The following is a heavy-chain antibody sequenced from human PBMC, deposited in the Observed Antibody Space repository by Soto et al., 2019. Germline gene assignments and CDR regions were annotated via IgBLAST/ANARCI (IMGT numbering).Heavy chain of an antibody. V-gene: IGHV1-18*04. CDR1: GYTFTTYG. CDR3: ARDGERDTGLNFYYYLHGMDA. D-gene: IGHD1-1*01. J-gene: IGHJ6*02. CDR2: ISPYSGTT. Sequence: QVQLVQSGGEVRKPGASVKVSCKASGYTFTTYGISWVRQAPGQGLEWMGWISPYSGTTKYAEKFQGEMTMTTDTATSTAYMDLRSLRSDDTAVYYCARDGERDTGLNFYYYLHGMDAWGQGTRVTVSS.